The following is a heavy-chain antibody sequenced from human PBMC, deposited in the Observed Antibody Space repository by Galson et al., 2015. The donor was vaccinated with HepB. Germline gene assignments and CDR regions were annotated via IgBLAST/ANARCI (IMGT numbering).Heavy chain of an antibody. Sequence: SVQVSCKASGYTFTSYGISWVRQAPGQGLEWMGWISAYNGNTNYAQKLQGRVTMTTDTSTSTAYMELRSLRSDDTAVYYCARDRDDSWFGRDDAFDIWGQGTMVTVSS. CDR3: ARDRDDSWFGRDDAFDI. CDR1: GYTFTSYG. J-gene: IGHJ3*02. D-gene: IGHD3-10*01. CDR2: ISAYNGNT. V-gene: IGHV1-18*01.